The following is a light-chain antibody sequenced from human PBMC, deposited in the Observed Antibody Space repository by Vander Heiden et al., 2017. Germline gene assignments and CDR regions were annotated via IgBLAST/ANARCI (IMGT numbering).Light chain of an antibody. CDR1: SNNVGYEG. Sequence: AGLTQPPSLSKGLRQTATLPCTGNSNNVGYEGAAWLQQHQRHPPKLLSYRDNSRPSGISERFSTSRSRNTASLTITGLQPEDEADYYCSAWDRSLSAVVFGGGTKLTVL. V-gene: IGLV10-54*04. CDR3: SAWDRSLSAVV. CDR2: RDN. J-gene: IGLJ2*01.